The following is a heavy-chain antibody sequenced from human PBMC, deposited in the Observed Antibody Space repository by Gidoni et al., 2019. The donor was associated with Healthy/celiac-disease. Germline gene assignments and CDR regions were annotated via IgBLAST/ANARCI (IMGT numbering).Heavy chain of an antibody. CDR3: ARERSGIAVAGTSYYYYMDV. Sequence: QVQLVQSGAEVKKPGSAVKVSCKASGGTFSSEANRWVRQAPGQGLEWLGGIIPIFGTANYAQKFQGRVTITADESTSTAYMELSSLRSEDTAVYYCARERSGIAVAGTSYYYYMDVWGKGTTVTVSS. CDR2: IIPIFGTA. D-gene: IGHD6-19*01. J-gene: IGHJ6*03. V-gene: IGHV1-69*01. CDR1: GGTFSSEA.